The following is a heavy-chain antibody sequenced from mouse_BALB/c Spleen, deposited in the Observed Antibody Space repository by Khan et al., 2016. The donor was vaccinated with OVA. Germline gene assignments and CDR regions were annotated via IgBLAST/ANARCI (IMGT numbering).Heavy chain of an antibody. CDR2: IYPGTDNS. CDR1: GYIFTSYW. J-gene: IGHJ2*01. CDR3: EREEALYHFDH. Sequence: QVQLKQSGAELVRPGASVKLSCKTSGYIFTSYWIHWIKQRSGQGLEWIARIYPGTDNSYYNEKFKDKATLTADKSSSTAYMQLSSLKSEDSDVXFGEREEALYHFDHWGQGTTLTVSA. D-gene: IGHD3-2*02. V-gene: IGHV1-76*01.